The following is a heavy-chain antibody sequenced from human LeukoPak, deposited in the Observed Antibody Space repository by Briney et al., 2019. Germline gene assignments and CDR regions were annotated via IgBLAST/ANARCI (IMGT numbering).Heavy chain of an antibody. CDR1: ERPFTSYA. V-gene: IGHV1-69*04. Sequence: SVKLCCKASERPFTSYATSWVRQAPGQGLEWRGRIHPICGIANLAKKFQGRVTITADKSTSTDYMELSSLRSEDTAVYYCARDWKDDSSGYYDYWGQGTLVTVSS. CDR3: ARDWKDDSSGYYDY. D-gene: IGHD3-22*01. J-gene: IGHJ4*02. CDR2: IHPICGIA.